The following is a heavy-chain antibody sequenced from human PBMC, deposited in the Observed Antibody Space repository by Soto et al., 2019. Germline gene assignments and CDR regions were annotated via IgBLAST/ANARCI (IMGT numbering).Heavy chain of an antibody. J-gene: IGHJ6*02. CDR1: GFTFSSYG. D-gene: IGHD5-18*01. CDR3: AKEWDSYGSYYYSGMDV. V-gene: IGHV3-30*18. Sequence: PGGSLRLSCAASGFTFSSYGMHWVRQAPGKGLEWVAVISYDGSNKYYADSVKGRFTISRDNSKNTLYLQMNSLRAEDTAVYYCAKEWDSYGSYYYSGMDVWGQGTTVTV. CDR2: ISYDGSNK.